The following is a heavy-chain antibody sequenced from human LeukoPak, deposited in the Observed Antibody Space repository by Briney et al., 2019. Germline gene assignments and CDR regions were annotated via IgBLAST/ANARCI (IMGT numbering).Heavy chain of an antibody. V-gene: IGHV3-43*01. CDR3: AKDKITMVRGVTYYFDY. CDR1: GFTFDDYT. CDR2: ISWDGGST. Sequence: GGSLRLSCAASGFTFDDYTMHWVRQAPGKGLEWVSLISWDGGSTYYADSVKGRFTISRDNSKNSLYLQMNSLRTEDTALYYCAKDKITMVRGVTYYFDYWGQGTLVAVSS. J-gene: IGHJ4*02. D-gene: IGHD3-10*01.